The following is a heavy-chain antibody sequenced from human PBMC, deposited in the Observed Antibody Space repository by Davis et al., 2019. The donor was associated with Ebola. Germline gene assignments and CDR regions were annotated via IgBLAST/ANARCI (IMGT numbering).Heavy chain of an antibody. D-gene: IGHD2-8*01. CDR2: IYPGDSDT. CDR3: VRRPGYCTDGVCFPVDF. CDR1: GYRFTNYW. V-gene: IGHV5-51*01. J-gene: IGHJ4*02. Sequence: GESLKIPCKGSGYRFTNYWIAWVRQMPGKGLECMGLIYPGDSDTSYSPSFQGQVTISADKSTRTAYLQWSTLKASDTAIYYCVRRPGYCTDGVCFPVDFWGPGTPVTVSS.